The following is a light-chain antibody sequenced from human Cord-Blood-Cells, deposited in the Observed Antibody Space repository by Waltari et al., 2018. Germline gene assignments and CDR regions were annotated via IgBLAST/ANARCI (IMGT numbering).Light chain of an antibody. CDR3: NSRDSSGNHLV. V-gene: IGLV3-19*01. CDR1: SLRSYY. CDR2: GKN. J-gene: IGLJ2*01. Sequence: SSELTQDPAVSVALGQTVRITCQGDSLRSYYASWYQQKPGQAPVLVIYGKNNRPSGIPDRFSRSRSGNTASLTITGAQAEDEADYYCNSRDSSGNHLVFGGGTKLTVL.